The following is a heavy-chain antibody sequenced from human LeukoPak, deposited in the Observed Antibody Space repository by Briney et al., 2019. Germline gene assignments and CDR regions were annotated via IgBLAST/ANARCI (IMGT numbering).Heavy chain of an antibody. J-gene: IGHJ4*02. CDR2: IYPGDSDT. CDR1: GYSFTSYW. Sequence: GESLKISCKGSGYSFTSYWVGWVRQMPGKGLEWMGIIYPGDSDTRYSPSFQGQVTISADKSISTAYLQWSSLKASDTAMYYCARQAGYCSSTSCSGGSIDYWGQGTLVTVSS. D-gene: IGHD2-2*01. CDR3: ARQAGYCSSTSCSGGSIDY. V-gene: IGHV5-51*01.